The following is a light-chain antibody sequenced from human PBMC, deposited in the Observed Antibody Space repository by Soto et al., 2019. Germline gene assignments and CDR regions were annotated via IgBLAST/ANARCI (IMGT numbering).Light chain of an antibody. J-gene: IGKJ2*01. V-gene: IGKV3-20*01. CDR1: QSVTSSY. Sequence: EIVLTQSPGTLSLSPGERATLSCRASQSVTSSYLAWYQQKPGQAPRLLIYGASNRATGIPDRFSGSGSGTDFTLTISRLEPEDFAVYHCQHYGSSPPTYTCGQGTKLEIK. CDR3: QHYGSSPPTYT. CDR2: GAS.